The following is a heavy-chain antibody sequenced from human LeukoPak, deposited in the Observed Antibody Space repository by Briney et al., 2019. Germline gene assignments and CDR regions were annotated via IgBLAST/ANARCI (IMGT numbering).Heavy chain of an antibody. J-gene: IGHJ4*02. D-gene: IGHD2-15*01. V-gene: IGHV1-2*02. CDR3: VFGPHTSGGYVAFEF. CDR2: INPNSGGT. Sequence: ASVKVSCMASGYTSTIYNTCWGRQAPGQGLDWMGWINPNSGGTNSAQKFQGRVTMTRYKSISTAYMELSRLTSDDTAVYYCVFGPHTSGGYVAFEFWGQGILVTVSS. CDR1: GYTSTIYN.